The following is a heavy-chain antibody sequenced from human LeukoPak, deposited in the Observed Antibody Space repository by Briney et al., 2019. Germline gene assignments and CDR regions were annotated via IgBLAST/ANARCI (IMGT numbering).Heavy chain of an antibody. Sequence: GGSLRLSCAASGFTFSSYSMNWVRQAPGEGLEWVSSISSSSYIYYADSVKGRFTISRDNAKNSLYLQMNSLRAEDTAVYYCARGIAVAGTRDAFDIWGQGTMVTVSS. CDR1: GFTFSSYS. CDR3: ARGIAVAGTRDAFDI. CDR2: ISSSSYI. D-gene: IGHD6-19*01. V-gene: IGHV3-21*01. J-gene: IGHJ3*02.